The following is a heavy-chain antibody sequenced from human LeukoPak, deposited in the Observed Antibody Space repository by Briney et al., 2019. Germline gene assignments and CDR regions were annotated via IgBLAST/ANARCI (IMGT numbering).Heavy chain of an antibody. Sequence: GASVKVSCKASGYTFTGYYMHWVRQAPGQGLEWMGWINPNSGGTNYAQKFQGRVTMTRDTSISTAYMELSRLRSDDTAVYYCARDRGLLWLSVYFDYWGQGTLVTVSS. CDR2: INPNSGGT. V-gene: IGHV1-2*02. CDR3: ARDRGLLWLSVYFDY. J-gene: IGHJ4*02. D-gene: IGHD2/OR15-2a*01. CDR1: GYTFTGYY.